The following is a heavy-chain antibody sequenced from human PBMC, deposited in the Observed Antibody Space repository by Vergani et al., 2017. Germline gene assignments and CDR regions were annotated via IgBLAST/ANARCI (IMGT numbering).Heavy chain of an antibody. CDR2: IIPIFGTA. J-gene: IGHJ6*02. CDR1: GGTFSSYA. CDR3: ARARDSSGYYWSYYYYGMDV. D-gene: IGHD3-22*01. V-gene: IGHV1-69*12. Sequence: QVQLVQSGAEVKKPGSSVKVSCKASGGTFSSYAISWVRQAPGQGLEWMGGIIPIFGTANYAQKFQGRVTITADESTSTAYMELSSLRSEDTAVYYCARARDSSGYYWSYYYYGMDVWGPGTTDTVSS.